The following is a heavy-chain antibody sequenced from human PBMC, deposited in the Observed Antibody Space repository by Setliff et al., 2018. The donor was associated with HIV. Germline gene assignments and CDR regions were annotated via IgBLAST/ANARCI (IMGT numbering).Heavy chain of an antibody. V-gene: IGHV3-23*01. CDR2: IRGSGEST. CDR1: GFTFSDFG. D-gene: IGHD3-22*01. J-gene: IGHJ4*02. CDR3: AREEDSSGYSPPHFDS. Sequence: GGSLRLSCAASGFTFSDFGMSWVRQAPGKGLEWVSGIRGSGESTYYGEFETGHFTISRDNSKNMLYLQMNSLRAEDTAVYYCAREEDSSGYSPPHFDSWGQGTLVTVSS.